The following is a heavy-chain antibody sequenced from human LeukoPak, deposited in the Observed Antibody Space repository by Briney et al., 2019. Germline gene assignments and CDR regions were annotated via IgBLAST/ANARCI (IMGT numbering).Heavy chain of an antibody. CDR3: VRVQLERRPTPRPHWFDP. V-gene: IGHV4-34*01. CDR2: INHSGST. CDR1: GGPLRCYY. D-gene: IGHD1-1*01. Sequence: SETLSLTCSVSGGPLRCYYWTWIRQPPGKGLEWIGEINHSGSTNYNPSLKSRLNILVEKSKNQFALKLSSVTAADTAVYYCVRVQLERRPTPRPHWFDPWGQGTLVTVSS. J-gene: IGHJ5*02.